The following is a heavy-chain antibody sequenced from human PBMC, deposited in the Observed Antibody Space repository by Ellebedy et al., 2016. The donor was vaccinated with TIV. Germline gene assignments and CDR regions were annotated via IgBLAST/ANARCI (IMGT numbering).Heavy chain of an antibody. V-gene: IGHV1-18*01. Sequence: AASVKVSCKASGYTFTSYGISWVRQAPGQGLEWMGWISAYNGDTKYAQNLQGRVTMTTDTSTSTAYMELRSLRSDDTAVYYCATIMASTRDVDYWGQGTLVTVSS. CDR3: ATIMASTRDVDY. J-gene: IGHJ4*02. CDR1: GYTFTSYG. D-gene: IGHD5-12*01. CDR2: ISAYNGDT.